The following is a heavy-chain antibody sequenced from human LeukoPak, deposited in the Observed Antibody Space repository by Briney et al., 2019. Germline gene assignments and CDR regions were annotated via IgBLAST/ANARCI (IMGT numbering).Heavy chain of an antibody. Sequence: LXXXXXXSGXXFXSYAMSWVRQAPGKGLEWVSAISGRGGSTYYADSVKGRFTTSRDNSKNTLYLQMNSLRAEDTAVYYCAKDPHYDSSGYYYAPGYFDYWGQGTLVTVSS. CDR2: ISGRGGST. CDR3: AKDPHYDSSGYYYAPGYFDY. CDR1: GXXFXSYA. V-gene: IGHV3-23*01. D-gene: IGHD3-22*01. J-gene: IGHJ4*02.